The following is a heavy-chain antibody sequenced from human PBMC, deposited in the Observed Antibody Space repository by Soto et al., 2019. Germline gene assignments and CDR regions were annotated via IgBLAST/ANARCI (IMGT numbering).Heavy chain of an antibody. D-gene: IGHD3-10*01. CDR3: AKRATITMVRGVRVLGYYFDY. CDR1: GFTFSSYA. J-gene: IGHJ4*02. V-gene: IGHV3-23*01. Sequence: GGSLRLSCAASGFTFSSYAMSWVRQAPGKGLEWVSAISGSGGSTYYADSVKGRFTISRDNSKNTLYLQMNSLRAEDTAVYYCAKRATITMVRGVRVLGYYFDYWGQGTLVTVSS. CDR2: ISGSGGST.